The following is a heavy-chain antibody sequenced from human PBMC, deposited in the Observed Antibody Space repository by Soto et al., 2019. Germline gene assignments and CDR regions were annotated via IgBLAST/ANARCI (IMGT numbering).Heavy chain of an antibody. CDR1: GFTFSSYA. J-gene: IGHJ4*02. CDR3: AKDQGRSSGWYAIVDYFDY. D-gene: IGHD6-19*01. CDR2: ISGSGGST. Sequence: EVQLLESGGGLVQPVGSLRLSCAASGFTFSSYAMSWVRQAPGKGLEWVSAISGSGGSTYYADSVKGRFTISRDNSKNTLYLKMNSLRAEDTAVYYCAKDQGRSSGWYAIVDYFDYWGQGTLVTVSS. V-gene: IGHV3-23*01.